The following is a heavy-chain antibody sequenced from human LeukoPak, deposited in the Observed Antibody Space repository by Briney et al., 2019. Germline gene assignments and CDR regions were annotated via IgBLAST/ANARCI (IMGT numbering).Heavy chain of an antibody. Sequence: GGSLRLSCAAAGFTFSSNAMSWVRQPPGKGLEWVSGISGSGGSTHYADSVKGRFTISRDKSKSTLYLQMNSLRVEDTAVYYCAKLESPYNYDGMDVWGQGTTVTVS. CDR1: GFTFSSNA. D-gene: IGHD3-3*01. CDR2: ISGSGGST. J-gene: IGHJ6*02. CDR3: AKLESPYNYDGMDV. V-gene: IGHV3-23*01.